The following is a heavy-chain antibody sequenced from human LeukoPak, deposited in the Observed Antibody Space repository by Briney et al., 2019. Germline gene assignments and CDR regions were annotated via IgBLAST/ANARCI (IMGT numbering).Heavy chain of an antibody. D-gene: IGHD3-10*01. CDR3: ARLGFGDRPYYYGMDV. V-gene: IGHV1-3*01. CDR2: INAGNGST. CDR1: GYTFTSYA. J-gene: IGHJ6*02. Sequence: ASVKVSCKASGYTFTSYAMHWVRQAPGQRLEWMGWINAGNGSTKYSQKFQGRVTITRDTSASTAYMELSSLRSEDTAVYYCARLGFGDRPYYYGMDVWGQGTTVTVSS.